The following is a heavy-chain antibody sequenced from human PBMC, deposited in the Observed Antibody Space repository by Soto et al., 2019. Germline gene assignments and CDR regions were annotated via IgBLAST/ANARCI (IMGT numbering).Heavy chain of an antibody. J-gene: IGHJ5*02. CDR2: IYSGGST. D-gene: IGHD2-21*02. CDR3: ASVGNCDIWGWFDP. Sequence: EVQLVESGGGLVQPGGSLRLSCAASGFTVSRNYMSWVRQAPGKGLEWVSVIYSGGSTYYADYVKGRFTISRDNSKNTLYLQMNSLRAEDTAVYYCASVGNCDIWGWFDPWGQGTLVTVSS. V-gene: IGHV3-66*01. CDR1: GFTVSRNY.